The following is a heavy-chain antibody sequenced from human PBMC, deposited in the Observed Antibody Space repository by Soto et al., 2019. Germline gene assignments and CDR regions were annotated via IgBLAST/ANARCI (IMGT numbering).Heavy chain of an antibody. CDR1: GFTFSSYA. J-gene: IGHJ6*02. CDR2: ISYDGSNK. Sequence: GGSLRLSCAASGFTFSSYAMHWVRQAPGKGLEWVAVISYDGSNKYYADSVKGRFTISRDNSKNTLYLQMNSLRAEDTAAYYCARDSYYYGSGSYYNDDYYYGMDVWGQGTTVTVSS. CDR3: ARDSYYYGSGSYYNDDYYYGMDV. D-gene: IGHD3-10*01. V-gene: IGHV3-30-3*01.